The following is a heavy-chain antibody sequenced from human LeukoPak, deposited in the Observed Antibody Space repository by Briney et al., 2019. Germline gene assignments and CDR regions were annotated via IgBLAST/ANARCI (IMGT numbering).Heavy chain of an antibody. CDR3: GSSEDGYIDY. Sequence: GGSLRLSCAGSGFTFSRHLMHWVRQDPGKGLMWVSRINTDGSATLYSDSVKGRFTISRDNAKNTLYLQMSSLRAEDTGVYYCGSSEDGYIDYWGQGTLVSVSS. J-gene: IGHJ4*02. D-gene: IGHD5-24*01. V-gene: IGHV3-74*01. CDR1: GFTFSRHL. CDR2: INTDGSAT.